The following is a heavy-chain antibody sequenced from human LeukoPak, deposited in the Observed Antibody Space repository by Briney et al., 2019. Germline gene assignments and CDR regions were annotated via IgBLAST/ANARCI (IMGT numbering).Heavy chain of an antibody. V-gene: IGHV3-33*08. Sequence: GGSLRLSCATSRFTFSSYAMSWVRQAPGKGLEWVAVIWYGGSNKYYADSVKGRFTISRDNSKNTLYLQMNSLRAEDTAVYYCARDRSPFYYDYVWGAFQHWGQGTLVTVSS. CDR1: RFTFSSYA. D-gene: IGHD3-16*01. J-gene: IGHJ1*01. CDR2: IWYGGSNK. CDR3: ARDRSPFYYDYVWGAFQH.